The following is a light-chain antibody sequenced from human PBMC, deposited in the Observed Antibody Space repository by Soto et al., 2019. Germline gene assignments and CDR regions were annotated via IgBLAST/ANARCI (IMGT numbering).Light chain of an antibody. J-gene: IGKJ1*01. Sequence: EIVMTQSPGTLSLSPGERATLSCRASQSLHSSYLAWYQQKPGQAPRLPIYGASSRATGIPDRFSGSGSGTDFTLTISRLEPEDFAVYYCQQYGSSPPGTFGQGTKVDIK. CDR3: QQYGSSPPGT. CDR2: GAS. V-gene: IGKV3-20*01. CDR1: QSLHSSY.